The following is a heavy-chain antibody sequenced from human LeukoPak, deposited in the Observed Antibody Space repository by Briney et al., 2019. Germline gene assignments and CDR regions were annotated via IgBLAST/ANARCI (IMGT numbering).Heavy chain of an antibody. CDR2: IYPNSGAT. Sequence: ASVKVSCKASGYTFTGYYMHWVLQAPGQGLEWMGWIYPNSGATKYAQKFQGRVTMTRDTSISTAYMELSGLRSDDTAVCYCGTLLPNGPFDYWGQGSLVTVSS. J-gene: IGHJ4*02. CDR3: GTLLPNGPFDY. V-gene: IGHV1-2*02. CDR1: GYTFTGYY.